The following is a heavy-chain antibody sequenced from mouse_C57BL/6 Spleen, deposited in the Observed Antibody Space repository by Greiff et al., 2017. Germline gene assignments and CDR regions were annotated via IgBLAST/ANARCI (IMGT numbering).Heavy chain of an antibody. CDR3: ARSGDSSGYVDY. D-gene: IGHD3-2*02. CDR1: GYTFTSYW. Sequence: QVQLQQPGAELVMPGASVKLSCKASGYTFTSYWMHWVKQRPGQGLEWIGEIDPSDSYTNYNQKFKGKSTLTVDKSSSTAYMQLSSLTSEDSAVYCCARSGDSSGYVDYWGQGTTLTVSS. CDR2: IDPSDSYT. J-gene: IGHJ2*01. V-gene: IGHV1-69*01.